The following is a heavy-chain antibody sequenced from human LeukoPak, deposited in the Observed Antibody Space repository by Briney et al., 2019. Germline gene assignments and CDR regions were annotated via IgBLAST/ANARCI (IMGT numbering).Heavy chain of an antibody. V-gene: IGHV1-18*01. CDR1: GYTFTSYG. CDR3: ARAAGGYVAFDI. D-gene: IGHD3-22*01. CDR2: ISAYNGNT. J-gene: IGHJ3*02. Sequence: ASVKVSCKASGYTFTSYGISWVRQAPGQGLEWMGWISAYNGNTNYAQKLQGRVTMTTDTSTSTAYMELSRLRSDDTAVYYCARAAGGYVAFDIWGQGTMVTVSS.